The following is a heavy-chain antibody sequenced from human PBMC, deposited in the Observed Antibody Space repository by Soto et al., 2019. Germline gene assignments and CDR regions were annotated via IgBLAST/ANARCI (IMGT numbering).Heavy chain of an antibody. V-gene: IGHV3-53*01. CDR3: ARAISSWYNWFDP. Sequence: QPGGSLRLSCAASGFTVSSNYMSSVRQAPGKGLEWVSVIYSGGSTYYADSVKGRFTISRDNSKNTLYLQMNSLRAEDTAVYYCARAISSWYNWFDPWGQGTLVTVSS. J-gene: IGHJ5*02. CDR1: GFTVSSNY. D-gene: IGHD6-13*01. CDR2: IYSGGST.